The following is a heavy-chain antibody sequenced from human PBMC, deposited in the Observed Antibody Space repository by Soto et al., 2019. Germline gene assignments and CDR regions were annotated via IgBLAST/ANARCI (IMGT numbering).Heavy chain of an antibody. CDR1: GYTFTSYY. CDR3: AAYCSGGSCFPRAFDI. V-gene: IGHV1-46*01. Sequence: ASVKVSCKASGYTFTSYYMHWVRQAPGQGLEWMGIINPSGGSTSYAQKFQGRVTMTRDTSTSTVYMELSSLRSEDTAVYYCAAYCSGGSCFPRAFDIWGQGTMGTV. CDR2: INPSGGST. J-gene: IGHJ3*02. D-gene: IGHD2-15*01.